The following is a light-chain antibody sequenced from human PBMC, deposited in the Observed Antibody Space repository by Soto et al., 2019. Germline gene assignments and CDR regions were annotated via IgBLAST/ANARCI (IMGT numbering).Light chain of an antibody. Sequence: EVVLTQSPGTLSLSPGERATLSCRASQSVSNSYLAWYQQKPGQAPRLLIYGASTRATGIPARFSGSGSGTEFTLTISSLQSEDFAVYYCQQYNNWPSKTFGQGTKVDIK. V-gene: IGKV3-15*01. CDR1: QSVSNSY. CDR3: QQYNNWPSKT. J-gene: IGKJ1*01. CDR2: GAS.